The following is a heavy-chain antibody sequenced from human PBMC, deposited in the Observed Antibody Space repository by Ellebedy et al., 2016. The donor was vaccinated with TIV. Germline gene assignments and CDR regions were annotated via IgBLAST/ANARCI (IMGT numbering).Heavy chain of an antibody. CDR2: IGNKAKSHFT. D-gene: IGHD3-22*01. Sequence: GESLKISCAASGFTCTNHWMSWVRQAPGKGLEWVGRIGNKAKSHFTQYAASVKGRFTISRDDSKNSLSLQMNSLNTEDTALYYCARVGYSSSDFDFWGQGTLVTVSS. V-gene: IGHV3-72*01. CDR1: GFTCTNHW. CDR3: ARVGYSSSDFDF. J-gene: IGHJ4*02.